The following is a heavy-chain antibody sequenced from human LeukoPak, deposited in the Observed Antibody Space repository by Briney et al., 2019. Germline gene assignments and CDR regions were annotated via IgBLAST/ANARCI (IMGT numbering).Heavy chain of an antibody. J-gene: IGHJ6*03. Sequence: ASVKVSCKASGYTFTGYYMHWVRQAPGQGLEWMGWINPNSGGTNYAQKLQGRVAMTTDTSTSTAYMELRSLRSDDTAVYYCARDKGQWLVYYYYYYMDVWGKGTTVTVSS. V-gene: IGHV1-2*02. D-gene: IGHD6-19*01. CDR1: GYTFTGYY. CDR3: ARDKGQWLVYYYYYYMDV. CDR2: INPNSGGT.